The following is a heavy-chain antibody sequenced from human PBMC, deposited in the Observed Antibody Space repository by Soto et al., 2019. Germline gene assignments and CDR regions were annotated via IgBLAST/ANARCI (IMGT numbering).Heavy chain of an antibody. CDR1: GFTFSRYW. Sequence: EVQLVASGGGLVQPGGSLRLSCAASGFTFSRYWMHWVRQAPGKGLVWVSHINSDGSSTNYADSVKGRFTISRDNAKNTLYLQVNSLRAEDTAVYYCARDPPAADDYWGQGTLVTVSS. V-gene: IGHV3-74*01. J-gene: IGHJ4*02. CDR2: INSDGSST. D-gene: IGHD6-25*01. CDR3: ARDPPAADDY.